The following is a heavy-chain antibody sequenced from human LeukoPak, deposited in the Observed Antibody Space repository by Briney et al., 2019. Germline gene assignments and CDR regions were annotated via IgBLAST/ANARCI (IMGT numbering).Heavy chain of an antibody. D-gene: IGHD5-18*01. V-gene: IGHV4-59*01. Sequence: SETLSLTCTASGGSISSYYWSWIRQPPGKGLEWIGYIYYSGSTNYNPSLKSRVTISVDTSKNQSSLKLSSVTAADTAVYYCARGGYSYGSYFDYWGQGTLVTVSS. CDR1: GGSISSYY. J-gene: IGHJ4*02. CDR2: IYYSGST. CDR3: ARGGYSYGSYFDY.